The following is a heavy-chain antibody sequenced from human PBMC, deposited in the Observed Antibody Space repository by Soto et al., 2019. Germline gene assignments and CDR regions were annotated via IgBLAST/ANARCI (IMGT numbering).Heavy chain of an antibody. CDR2: IPYDGTSE. J-gene: IGHJ4*02. D-gene: IGHD3-22*01. V-gene: IGHV3-30-3*01. Sequence: GGSLRLSCAASGFTFSFYSMLWVRQAPGKGLEWVALIPYDGTSEDYADSVKGRFTISRDNSKNTLYLHMNSLRAEDTAVYFCARASDSSGSFGNFDYWGQGTLVTVSS. CDR1: GFTFSFYS. CDR3: ARASDSSGSFGNFDY.